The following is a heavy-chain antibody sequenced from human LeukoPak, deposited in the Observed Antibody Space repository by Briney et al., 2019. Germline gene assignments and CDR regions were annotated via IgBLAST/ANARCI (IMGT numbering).Heavy chain of an antibody. CDR3: AGMWQLDYYFDY. CDR2: IWYDGSNK. CDR1: GFTFSSYD. J-gene: IGHJ4*02. V-gene: IGHV3-33*01. D-gene: IGHD1-1*01. Sequence: QPGRSLRLSCAASGFTFSSYDMHWVRQAPGKGLEWVAVIWYDGSNKYYADSVKGRFTISRDNSKNTLYLQMNSLRAEDTAVYYCAGMWQLDYYFDYWGQGTLVTVSS.